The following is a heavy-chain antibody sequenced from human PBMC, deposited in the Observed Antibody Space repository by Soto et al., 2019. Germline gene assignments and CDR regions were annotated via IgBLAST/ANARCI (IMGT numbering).Heavy chain of an antibody. CDR2: INHSGST. CDR1: CVSFSGYY. J-gene: IGHJ6*02. CDR3: ARHRWDYDILTGSSYYYGMDV. V-gene: IGHV4-34*01. D-gene: IGHD3-9*01. Sequence: SETLSLTCAVYCVSFSGYYWSWIRQPPGKRLEWIGEINHSGSTNYNPSLKSRVTISVDTSKNQFSLKLSSVTAADTAVYYCARHRWDYDILTGSSYYYGMDVWGQGTTVTVSS.